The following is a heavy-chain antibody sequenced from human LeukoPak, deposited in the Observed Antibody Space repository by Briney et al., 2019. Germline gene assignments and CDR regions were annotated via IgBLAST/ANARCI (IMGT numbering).Heavy chain of an antibody. V-gene: IGHV3-30-3*01. CDR2: ISYDGSNK. D-gene: IGHD5-24*01. J-gene: IGHJ4*02. CDR1: GFTFSSYA. Sequence: LAGRSLRLSCAASGFTFSSYAMHWVRQAPGKGLEWVAVISYDGSNKYYADSVKGRFTISRDNAKNSLYLQMNSLRAEDTAIYYCTRVGYIDEGIDYWGQGTLVTVSS. CDR3: TRVGYIDEGIDY.